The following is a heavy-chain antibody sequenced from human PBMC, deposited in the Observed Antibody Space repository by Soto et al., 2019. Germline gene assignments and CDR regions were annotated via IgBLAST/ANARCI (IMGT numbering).Heavy chain of an antibody. Sequence: ASVKVSCKASGYSFTSYGISWVRQAPGQGLEWMGWISAYNGHTKYSQQFQGRVIIDRDTSASTAYMELSSLRSEDTAVYYCARGGYFDSSNYLAYWGLGTLVTVSS. CDR1: GYSFTSYG. CDR3: ARGGYFDSSNYLAY. J-gene: IGHJ4*02. CDR2: ISAYNGHT. D-gene: IGHD3-22*01. V-gene: IGHV1-18*04.